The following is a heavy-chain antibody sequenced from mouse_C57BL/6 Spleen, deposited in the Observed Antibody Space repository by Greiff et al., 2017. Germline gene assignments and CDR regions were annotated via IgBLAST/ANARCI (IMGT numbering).Heavy chain of an antibody. CDR2: IYPGSGNT. Sequence: QVQLKESGAELVRPGASVKLSCKASGYTFTDYYINWVKQRPGQGLEWIARIYPGSGNTYYNEKFKGKATLTAEKSSSTAYMQLSSLTSEDSAVYFCARIGLLAGLDYWGQGTTLTVSS. J-gene: IGHJ2*01. D-gene: IGHD1-1*01. V-gene: IGHV1-76*01. CDR3: ARIGLLAGLDY. CDR1: GYTFTDYY.